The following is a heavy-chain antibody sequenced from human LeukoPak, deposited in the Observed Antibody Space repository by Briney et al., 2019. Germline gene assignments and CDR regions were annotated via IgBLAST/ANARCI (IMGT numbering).Heavy chain of an antibody. V-gene: IGHV4-59*08. CDR1: GGSISSYY. CDR3: ARHSGDYSGTYPLDY. CDR2: ICYSGTT. D-gene: IGHD3-10*01. J-gene: IGHJ4*02. Sequence: PSETLSLTCTVSGGSISSYYWSWIRQPPGKGLEWIGYICYSGTTKYNPSLRSRVTISVDTSKNQFSLRLSSVTAADTAMYYCARHSGDYSGTYPLDYWGQGTLVTVSS.